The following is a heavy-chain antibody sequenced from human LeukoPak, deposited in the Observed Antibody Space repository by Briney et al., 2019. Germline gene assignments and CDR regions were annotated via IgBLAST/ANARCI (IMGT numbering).Heavy chain of an antibody. V-gene: IGHV4-31*03. D-gene: IGHD2-2*01. Sequence: SQTLSLTCTVSGGSISSGGYYWSWIRQPPGKGLEWIGYIYYSGSTYYNPSLKSRVTISVDTSKNQFSLKLSSVTAADTAVYYCARVSSSTSRWGMDVWGQGTTVTVSS. CDR3: ARVSSSTSRWGMDV. J-gene: IGHJ6*02. CDR2: IYYSGST. CDR1: GGSISSGGYY.